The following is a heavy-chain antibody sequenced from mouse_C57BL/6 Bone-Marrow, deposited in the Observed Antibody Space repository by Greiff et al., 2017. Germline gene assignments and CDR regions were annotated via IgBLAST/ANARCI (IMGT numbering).Heavy chain of an antibody. CDR2: SFPGSGST. CDR1: GYTFTSPW. Sequence: QVQLPQSGPELVRPGASVKISCKAPGYTFTSPWMQWVRQRPGQGLEWIGESFPGSGSTYYNEKFKGKATLTVDTSSSPAYMQLRSLTAEGSAVYFGAILSPLWYLDYWGQGTTLTVSA. V-gene: IGHV1-56*01. CDR3: AILSPLWYLDY. J-gene: IGHJ2*01. D-gene: IGHD2-1*01.